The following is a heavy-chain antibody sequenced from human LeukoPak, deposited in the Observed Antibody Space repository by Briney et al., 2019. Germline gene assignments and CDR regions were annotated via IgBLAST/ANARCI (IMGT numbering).Heavy chain of an antibody. CDR3: ARSFARDSYILTGHYIGDY. CDR1: GYTFTNSG. J-gene: IGHJ4*02. Sequence: ASVKVSCKASGYTFTNSGISWVRQAPGQGLEWMGWVSAYDGNTNYAQNLQGRLTMTTDRSTSTAYLELRSLRSDDTAMYYCARSFARDSYILTGHYIGDYWGQGTLVTVSS. CDR2: VSAYDGNT. V-gene: IGHV1-18*01. D-gene: IGHD3-9*01.